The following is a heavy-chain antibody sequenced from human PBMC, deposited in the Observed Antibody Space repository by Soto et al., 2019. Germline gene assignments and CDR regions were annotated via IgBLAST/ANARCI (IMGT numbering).Heavy chain of an antibody. CDR3: VKAGSGWSYLDH. V-gene: IGHV4-4*02. CDR2: IYHSGSI. J-gene: IGHJ4*02. D-gene: IGHD6-19*01. Sequence: QVQLQESGPELVKPSGTLSLSCVVSSGSISSTNWWSWVRQPPGRGLEWIGAIYHSGSINYNPSLRSRGTISVDKSKNQFSLNLISVTAADTAVYFCVKAGSGWSYLDHWGQGILVTVSS. CDR1: SGSISSTNW.